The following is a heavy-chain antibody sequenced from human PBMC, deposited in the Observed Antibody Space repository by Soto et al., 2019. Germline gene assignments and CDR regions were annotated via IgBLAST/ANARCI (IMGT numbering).Heavy chain of an antibody. J-gene: IGHJ6*02. CDR3: ARGPRGYVYYHGMDV. CDR1: GGSISSYY. V-gene: IGHV4-4*07. D-gene: IGHD3-10*01. Sequence: PSETLSLTCTVSGGSISSYYVSWIRQSAGKGLEWIGRIDTSGTTNYNPSLKSRVTMSVDASKNHFSLNLSSVTAADTAVYYCARGPRGYVYYHGMDVWGQGTRVTVSS. CDR2: IDTSGTT.